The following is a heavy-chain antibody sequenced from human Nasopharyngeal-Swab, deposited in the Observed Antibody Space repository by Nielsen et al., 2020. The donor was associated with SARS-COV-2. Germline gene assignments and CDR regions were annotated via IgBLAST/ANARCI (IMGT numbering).Heavy chain of an antibody. Sequence: GESLKISCAASGFTFSDYYMSWSRQAPGKGLEWVSYISSSGSTIYYADSVKGRFTISRDNAKNSLYLQMNSLRAEDTAVYYCARLGTESYHYYSLDVWGQGTRSPSP. CDR2: ISSSGSTI. D-gene: IGHD1-1*01. CDR3: ARLGTESYHYYSLDV. J-gene: IGHJ6*02. CDR1: GFTFSDYY. V-gene: IGHV3-11*04.